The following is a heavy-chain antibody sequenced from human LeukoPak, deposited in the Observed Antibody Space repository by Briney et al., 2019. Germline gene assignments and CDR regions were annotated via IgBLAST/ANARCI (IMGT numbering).Heavy chain of an antibody. J-gene: IGHJ4*02. D-gene: IGHD3-10*01. CDR3: ATMVRGEGYFDY. CDR2: IYYSGST. CDR1: GGSISSYY. Sequence: KSSETLSLTCTVSGGSISSYYWSWIRQPPGKGLEWIGYIYYSGSTDYNPSLKSRVTISVDTSKNQFSLKLSSVTAADTAVYYCATMVRGEGYFDYWGQGTLVTVSS. V-gene: IGHV4-59*08.